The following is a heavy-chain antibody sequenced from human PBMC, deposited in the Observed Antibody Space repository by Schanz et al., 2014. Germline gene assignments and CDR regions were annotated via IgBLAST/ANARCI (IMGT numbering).Heavy chain of an antibody. CDR2: ISSSSSTR. CDR1: GFTFSTYA. V-gene: IGHV3-48*01. D-gene: IGHD2-15*01. CDR3: ARDFLLEQLGYSHYYDAMDV. J-gene: IGHJ6*02. Sequence: DVHLLESGGGLVQPGGSLRLSCAASGFTFSTYAMAWVRQAPGKGLEWVSYISSSSSTRYYADSVKGRFTISRDNAKNSLFLQMNSLRAEDTAVYYCARDFLLEQLGYSHYYDAMDVWGQGTTVTVSS.